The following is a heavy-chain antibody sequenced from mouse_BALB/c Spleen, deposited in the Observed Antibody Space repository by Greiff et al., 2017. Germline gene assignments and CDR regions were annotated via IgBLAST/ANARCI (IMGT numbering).Heavy chain of an antibody. CDR2: ISSGGGST. J-gene: IGHJ2*01. CDR3: AIFHYYGSSFYFDY. CDR1: GFAFSSYD. V-gene: IGHV5-12-1*01. Sequence: EVKLVESGGGLVKPGGSLKLSCAASGFAFSSYDMSWVRQTPEKRLEWVAYISSGGGSTYYPDTVKGRFTISRDNAKNTLYLQMSSLKSEDTAMYYCAIFHYYGSSFYFDYWGQGTTLTVSS. D-gene: IGHD1-1*01.